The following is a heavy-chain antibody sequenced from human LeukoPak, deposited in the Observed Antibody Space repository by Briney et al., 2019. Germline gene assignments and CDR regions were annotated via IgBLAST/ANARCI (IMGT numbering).Heavy chain of an antibody. D-gene: IGHD6-13*01. CDR3: ARAAGAAGGQYFDY. CDR1: GGSISSYY. J-gene: IGHJ4*02. Sequence: SETLSLTCTVSGGSISSYYWSWIRQPPGKGLEWIGYIYYSGSTNYNPSLKSRVTISVDTSKNQFSLKLSSVTAADTAMYYCARAAGAAGGQYFDYWGQGALVTVSS. CDR2: IYYSGST. V-gene: IGHV4-59*12.